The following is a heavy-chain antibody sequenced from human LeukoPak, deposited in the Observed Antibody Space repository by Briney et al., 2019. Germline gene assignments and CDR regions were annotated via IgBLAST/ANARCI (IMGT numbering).Heavy chain of an antibody. Sequence: GGSLRLSCAASGFIFNSYGMHWVRQAPGKGLEWAAFIRYDGSDKYYADSVKGRFTISRDNSKNPLYLHMDSLRPDDSAVYFCAVQYNCGWYALDYWGQGALVTVSS. D-gene: IGHD1-1*01. V-gene: IGHV3-30*02. CDR2: IRYDGSDK. J-gene: IGHJ4*02. CDR3: AVQYNCGWYALDY. CDR1: GFIFNSYG.